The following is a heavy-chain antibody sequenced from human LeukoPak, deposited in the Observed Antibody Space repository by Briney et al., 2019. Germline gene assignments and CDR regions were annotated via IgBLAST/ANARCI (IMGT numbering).Heavy chain of an antibody. V-gene: IGHV1-2*02. J-gene: IGHJ5*02. CDR2: INPNSGGT. D-gene: IGHD3-22*01. CDR3: ARIWSDSSGYPTRFDP. Sequence: ASVKVSCTASGYTFTGYYMHWVRQAPGQGLEWMGRINPNSGGTNYAQKFQGRVTMTRDTSISTAYMELSRLRSDDTAVYYCARIWSDSSGYPTRFDPWGQGTLVTVSS. CDR1: GYTFTGYY.